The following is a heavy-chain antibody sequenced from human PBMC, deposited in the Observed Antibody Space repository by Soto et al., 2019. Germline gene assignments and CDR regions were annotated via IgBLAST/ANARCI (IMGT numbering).Heavy chain of an antibody. J-gene: IGHJ4*02. D-gene: IGHD5-18*01. CDR1: GGSVSSGSYY. CDR3: ARVRGYSYGIYYFDY. Sequence: SETLSLTCTVSGGSVSSGSYYWSWIRQPPGKGLEWIGYIYYSGSTNYNPSLKSRVTISVDTSKNQFSLKLSSVTAADTAVYYCARVRGYSYGIYYFDYWGQGTLVTVSS. CDR2: IYYSGST. V-gene: IGHV4-61*01.